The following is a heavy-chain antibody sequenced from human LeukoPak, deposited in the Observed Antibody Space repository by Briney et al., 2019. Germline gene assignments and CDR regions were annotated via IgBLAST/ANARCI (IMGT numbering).Heavy chain of an antibody. CDR3: AREAYDYDSSGYLDY. D-gene: IGHD3-22*01. V-gene: IGHV1-69*13. Sequence: SVTVSCTASGGTFSSYAISWVRQAPGQGLEWMGGIIPIFGTANYAQKFQGRVTITADESTSTAYMELSSLRSEDTAVYYCAREAYDYDSSGYLDYWGQGTLVTVSS. J-gene: IGHJ4*02. CDR2: IIPIFGTA. CDR1: GGTFSSYA.